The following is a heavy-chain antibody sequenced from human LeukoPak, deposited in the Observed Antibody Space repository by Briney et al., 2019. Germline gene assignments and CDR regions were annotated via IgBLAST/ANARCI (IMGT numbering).Heavy chain of an antibody. CDR3: AAFSYDFWSGYYSDY. D-gene: IGHD3-3*01. CDR2: INHSGST. Sequence: KPSETLSLTCAVYGGSFSGYYWSWIRQPPGKGLEWIGEINHSGSTNYNPSLKSRVTISVDTSKNQFSLKLSSVTAADTAVYYCAAFSYDFWSGYYSDYWGQGTLVTVSS. J-gene: IGHJ4*02. V-gene: IGHV4-34*01. CDR1: GGSFSGYY.